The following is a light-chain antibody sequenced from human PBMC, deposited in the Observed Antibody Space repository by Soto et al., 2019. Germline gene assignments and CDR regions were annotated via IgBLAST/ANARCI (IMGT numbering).Light chain of an antibody. CDR1: QSVSSSS. J-gene: IGKJ1*01. CDR3: QHYNSYSEA. Sequence: ETVLTQSPVTLSLSPGERATLSCRASQSVSSSSLAWYQQRPGQAPRLLIYGTSSRATGIPDRFSGSGSGTEFTLTISSLQPDDFATYYCQHYNSYSEAFGQGTKVAI. V-gene: IGKV3-20*01. CDR2: GTS.